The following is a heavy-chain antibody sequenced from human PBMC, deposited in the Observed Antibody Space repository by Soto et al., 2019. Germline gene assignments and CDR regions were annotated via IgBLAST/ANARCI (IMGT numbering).Heavy chain of an antibody. CDR1: GGSISSGDYY. Sequence: QVQLQESGPGLVKPSQTLSLTCTVSGGSISSGDYYWSWIRQPPGKGLEWIGYIYYSGSTYYNPSLKSRVTISLDTSKTRCPPKLSSVTAADTAVYYCGSFRCSGRSCALSPWGQGTRVTVSS. CDR3: GSFRCSGRSCALSP. V-gene: IGHV4-30-4*01. D-gene: IGHD2-15*01. CDR2: IYYSGST. J-gene: IGHJ5*02.